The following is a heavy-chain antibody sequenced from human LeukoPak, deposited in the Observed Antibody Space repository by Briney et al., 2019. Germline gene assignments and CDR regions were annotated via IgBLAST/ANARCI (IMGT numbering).Heavy chain of an antibody. CDR3: TRAPPGMTMMTDY. V-gene: IGHV1-18*01. CDR1: GYTFTNYH. Sequence: ASVKVSCKASGYTFTNYHIAWVRQAPGQGLEWMGWVSTNDGNTVYTQRLQGRVTMTTDTSTSVAYMELRSLTSDDTAVYYCTRAPPGMTMMTDYWGQGTLVTVSS. J-gene: IGHJ4*02. CDR2: VSTNDGNT. D-gene: IGHD3-22*01.